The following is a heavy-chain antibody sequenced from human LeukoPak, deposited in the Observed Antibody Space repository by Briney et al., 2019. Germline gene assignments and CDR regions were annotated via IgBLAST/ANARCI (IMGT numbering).Heavy chain of an antibody. D-gene: IGHD3-22*01. CDR3: ARGVTYYYDSSGYLY. Sequence: SETLSLTCAVSGYSISSGDYWGWIRQPPGKGLEWIGRIYHSGSTYYNLSLKSRVTISVDTSTNEFSLKLRSVTAADTAVYYCARGVTYYYDSSGYLYWGQGTLVTVSS. CDR2: IYHSGST. J-gene: IGHJ4*02. V-gene: IGHV4-38-2*01. CDR1: GYSISSGDY.